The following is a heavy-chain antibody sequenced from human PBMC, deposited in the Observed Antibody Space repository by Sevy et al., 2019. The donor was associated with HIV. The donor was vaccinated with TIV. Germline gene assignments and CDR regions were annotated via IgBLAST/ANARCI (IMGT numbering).Heavy chain of an antibody. CDR2: ISYDGSNK. Sequence: GGSLRLSCAASGFTFSSYGMHWVRQAPGKGLEWVAVISYDGSNKYYADSVKGRFTISRDNSKNTLYLQMNSLRAEDTAVYYCAKAKGRGYDDSSGYYHYYYYYGMDVWGQGTTVTVSS. D-gene: IGHD3-22*01. J-gene: IGHJ6*02. V-gene: IGHV3-30*18. CDR1: GFTFSSYG. CDR3: AKAKGRGYDDSSGYYHYYYYYGMDV.